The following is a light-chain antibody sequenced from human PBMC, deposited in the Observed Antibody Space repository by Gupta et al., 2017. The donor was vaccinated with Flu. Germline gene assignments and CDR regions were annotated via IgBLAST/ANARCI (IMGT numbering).Light chain of an antibody. V-gene: IGKV1-5*03. CDR2: RAS. CDR3: QHENSAAWT. J-gene: IGKJ1*01. Sequence: DIQMTHSPSTLSASVGDRVTITCRASQSLNNWLAWYQQISGKAPKLLIYRASGVESGVPPRFSGSGSGTXYTLTIXNRQPEDSATYYCQHENSAAWTFGXGTKVE. CDR1: QSLNNW.